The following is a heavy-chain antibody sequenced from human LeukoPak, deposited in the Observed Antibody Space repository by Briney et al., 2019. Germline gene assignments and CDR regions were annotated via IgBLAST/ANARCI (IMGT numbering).Heavy chain of an antibody. Sequence: ASVKVSCKASGYTFTGYYMHWVRQAPGQGLEWMGWINPNSGGTSYAQKFQGGVTMTRDTSISTAYMELNRLRSDDTAMYYCAREIDYGSDPVAWFDPWGLGTLVTVSS. CDR2: INPNSGGT. V-gene: IGHV1-2*02. CDR3: AREIDYGSDPVAWFDP. D-gene: IGHD3-10*01. CDR1: GYTFTGYY. J-gene: IGHJ5*02.